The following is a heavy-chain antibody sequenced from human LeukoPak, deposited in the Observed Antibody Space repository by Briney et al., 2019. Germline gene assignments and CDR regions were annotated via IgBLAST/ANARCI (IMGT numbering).Heavy chain of an antibody. D-gene: IGHD3/OR15-3a*01. J-gene: IGHJ4*02. CDR1: GGAFSSYA. CDR2: IIPIFGTA. Sequence: SVKVSCKASGGAFSSYAISWVRQAPGQGLEWMGGIIPIFGTANYAQKFQGRVTITADESTSTAYMELSSLRSEDTAVYYCATSRFLDWLYLFDYWGQGTLVTVSS. V-gene: IGHV1-69*13. CDR3: ATSRFLDWLYLFDY.